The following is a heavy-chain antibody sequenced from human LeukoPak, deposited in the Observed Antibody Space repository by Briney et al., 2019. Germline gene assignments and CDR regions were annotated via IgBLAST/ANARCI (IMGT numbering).Heavy chain of an antibody. D-gene: IGHD6-19*01. CDR1: GGSFSGYY. CDR2: INHSGST. CDR3: ARGSGWYGYYYYYGMDV. V-gene: IGHV4-34*01. Sequence: PSETLSLTCAVYGGSFSGYYWSWIRQPPGKGLEWIGEINHSGSTNYNPSLKSRVTISVDTSKIQFSLKLSSVTAADTGVYYCARGSGWYGYYYYYGMDVWGQGTTVTVSS. J-gene: IGHJ6*02.